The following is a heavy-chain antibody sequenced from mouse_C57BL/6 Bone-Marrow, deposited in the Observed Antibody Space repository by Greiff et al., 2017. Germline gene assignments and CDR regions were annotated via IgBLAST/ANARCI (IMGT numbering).Heavy chain of an antibody. CDR3: ARDYSSSYWYFDV. V-gene: IGHV1-85*01. J-gene: IGHJ1*03. D-gene: IGHD1-1*01. CDR1: GYTFTSYD. CDR2: IYPRDGST. Sequence: VKLQESGPELVKPGASVTLSCKASGYTFTSYDINWVKPRPGQGLEWIGWIYPRDGSTKYNEKFKGKATLTVDTSSSTAYMERHSLTSEDSAVYICARDYSSSYWYFDVWGTGTTVTVSS.